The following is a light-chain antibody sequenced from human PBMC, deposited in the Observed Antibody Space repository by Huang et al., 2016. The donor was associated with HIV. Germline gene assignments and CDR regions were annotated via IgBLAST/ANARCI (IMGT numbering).Light chain of an antibody. CDR1: QSVLDNSNNKNC. Sequence: EIVLNQSPDSLAVSLGERATINCKSSQSVLDNSNNKNCLAWFQQKPVQPPKLRMYWASSRESGVPDRFSGSGSGTDFTLTISSLQAEDVAVYYCHQYYNTPYTFGQGTKLEIK. CDR2: WAS. V-gene: IGKV4-1*01. CDR3: HQYYNTPYT. J-gene: IGKJ2*01.